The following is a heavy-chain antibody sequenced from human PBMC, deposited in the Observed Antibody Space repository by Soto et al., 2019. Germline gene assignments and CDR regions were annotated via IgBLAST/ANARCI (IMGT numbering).Heavy chain of an antibody. D-gene: IGHD4-4*01. CDR1: GYTFTSYD. Sequence: ASVKVSCKASGYTFTSYDINWVRQATGQGLEWMGWMNPNSGNTGCAQKFQGRVTMTRNTSISTAYMELSSLRSEDTAVYYCARGSTVTTGAFDYWGQGTLVTVSS. CDR2: MNPNSGNT. V-gene: IGHV1-8*01. J-gene: IGHJ4*02. CDR3: ARGSTVTTGAFDY.